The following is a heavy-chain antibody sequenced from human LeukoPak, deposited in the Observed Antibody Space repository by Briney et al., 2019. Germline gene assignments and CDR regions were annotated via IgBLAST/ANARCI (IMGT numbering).Heavy chain of an antibody. D-gene: IGHD3-22*01. J-gene: IGHJ6*02. CDR3: ARGRTYYYDTSGYYPSIYYGMDV. CDR2: IYHGEST. V-gene: IGHV4-34*01. Sequence: SETLSLTCAVSGGSFRGYYWYWIRQPPGKGLEWLGEIYHGESTNYNPSLKSRATLSVDTSKNQFSLKLTSVTAADTAVYYCARGRTYYYDTSGYYPSIYYGMDVWGQGTTVIVSS. CDR1: GGSFRGYY.